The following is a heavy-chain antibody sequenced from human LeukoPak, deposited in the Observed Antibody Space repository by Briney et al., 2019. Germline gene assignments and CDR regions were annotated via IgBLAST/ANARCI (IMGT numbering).Heavy chain of an antibody. CDR3: ARDSSSFSYYYYGMDV. CDR2: IKQDGSEK. Sequence: GGSLRLSCAASGFTFSSYWMSWVRQAPGKGLEWVANIKQDGSEKYYVDSVKGRFTISRDNAKNSLYPQMNSLRAEDTAVYYCARDSSSFSYYYYGMDVWGKGTTVTVSS. J-gene: IGHJ6*04. V-gene: IGHV3-7*03. CDR1: GFTFSSYW. D-gene: IGHD6-13*01.